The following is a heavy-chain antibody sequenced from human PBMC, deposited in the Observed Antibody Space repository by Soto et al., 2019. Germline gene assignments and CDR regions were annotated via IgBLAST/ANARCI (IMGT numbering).Heavy chain of an antibody. CDR1: GYTFTGYY. D-gene: IGHD2-15*01. CDR3: ARDVSGSCYGSTHFDY. J-gene: IGHJ4*02. CDR2: INPNSGGT. V-gene: IGHV1-2*04. Sequence: ASVKVSCKASGYTFTGYYMHWVRQAPGQGLEWMGWINPNSGGTNYAQKFQGWVTMTRDTSISTAYMELSRLRSDDTAVYYCARDVSGSCYGSTHFDYWGQGPLVTVSS.